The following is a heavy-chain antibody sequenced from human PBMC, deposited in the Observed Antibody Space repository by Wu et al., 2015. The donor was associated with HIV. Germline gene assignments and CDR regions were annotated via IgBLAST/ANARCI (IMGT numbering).Heavy chain of an antibody. Sequence: QVHLVQSEAEVKKPGSSVKVSCKASGGTLSRNAIAWVRQAPGEGLEWMGGIIPFFGIANYAQKFQGRVTITVDDSTSTAYMQLNSLRSEDTALFYXATTNRDQLLSSRSNNGGLLRFXTLIVRGQRDTV. CDR2: IIPFFGIA. D-gene: IGHD2-2*01. CDR3: ATTNRDQLLSSRSNNGGLLRFXTLIV. CDR1: GGTLSRNA. J-gene: IGHJ6*02. V-gene: IGHV1-69*12.